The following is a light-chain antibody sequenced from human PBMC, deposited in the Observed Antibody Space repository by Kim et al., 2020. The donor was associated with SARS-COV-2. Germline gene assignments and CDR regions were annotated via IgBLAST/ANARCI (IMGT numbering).Light chain of an antibody. J-gene: IGLJ3*02. V-gene: IGLV3-21*04. Sequence: GTRARVTRGGNNIRGKRVHGYQQKPGQGPVLFIYYDSDRPSGIPERFSGSNSGNTATLTISRVEAGDEADYYCQVWDSSSDHPGVFGGGTQLTVL. CDR1: NIRGKR. CDR3: QVWDSSSDHPGV. CDR2: YDS.